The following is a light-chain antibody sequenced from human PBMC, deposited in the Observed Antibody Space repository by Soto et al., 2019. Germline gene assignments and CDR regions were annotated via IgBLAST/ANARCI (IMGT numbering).Light chain of an antibody. J-gene: IGKJ1*01. CDR3: LQYNIWPPGT. V-gene: IGKV3-11*01. CDR2: DAS. Sequence: EILLTQSPATLSLSPGERATLSCRASQSVSSYLAWYQQKPGQAPRLLIYDASNRPTGIPARFSGSGSGTDFTLTISNLEPEDFAVYYCLQYNIWPPGTFGQGTKVDIK. CDR1: QSVSSY.